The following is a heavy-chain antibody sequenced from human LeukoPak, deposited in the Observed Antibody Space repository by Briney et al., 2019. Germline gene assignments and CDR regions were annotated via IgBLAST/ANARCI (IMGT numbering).Heavy chain of an antibody. CDR1: GASIDSYY. J-gene: IGHJ6*03. V-gene: IGHV4-4*09. CDR3: ASLSIGPSPYFYYYMDV. Sequence: SETLSLTCSVSGASIDSYYWGWIRQPPGKGLEWIGYIYTSGNTIYNPSLRSPVTIPMDTSKNQFSLKMRSVTAADAAVYYCASLSIGPSPYFYYYMDVWGKGTSVTVSS. CDR2: IYTSGNT. D-gene: IGHD2-21*01.